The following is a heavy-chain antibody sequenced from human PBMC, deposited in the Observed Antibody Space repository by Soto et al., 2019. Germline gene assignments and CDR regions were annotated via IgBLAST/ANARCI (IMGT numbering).Heavy chain of an antibody. CDR3: ARLVVVAPVANV. V-gene: IGHV4-39*02. D-gene: IGHD2-2*01. Sequence: SETLSLTCSVSGGSINYNSYHWGWIRQPPGQGLEWIGSIFYTGTTFYNPSLESRVTMSVDTSKHSFSLHLTSVTAADTAVYFCARLVVVAPVANVWGQGTLVTVA. CDR1: GGSINYNSYH. J-gene: IGHJ4*02. CDR2: IFYTGTT.